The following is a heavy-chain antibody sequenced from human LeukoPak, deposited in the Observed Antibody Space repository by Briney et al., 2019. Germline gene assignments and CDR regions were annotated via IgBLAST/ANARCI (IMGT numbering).Heavy chain of an antibody. CDR1: GFTFSSYG. V-gene: IGHV3-30*02. CDR2: IRYDGSNK. J-gene: IGHJ4*02. Sequence: GGSLRLSCAASGFTFSSYGMHWVRQAPGKGLEWVAFIRYDGSNKYYADSVKGRFTISRDNAKNSLYLQMNSPRAEDTALYYCAKGSARTQTGLFNDKKNKWSPGGWAQGTLVTVSS. D-gene: IGHD1-1*01. CDR3: AKGSARTQTGLFNDKKNKWSPGG.